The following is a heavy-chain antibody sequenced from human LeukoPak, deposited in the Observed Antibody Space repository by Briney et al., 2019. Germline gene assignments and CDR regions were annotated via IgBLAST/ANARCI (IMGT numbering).Heavy chain of an antibody. D-gene: IGHD4-23*01. V-gene: IGHV1-18*01. Sequence: ASVKVSCKTSGYKFNVYDILWVRQAPGHGLDYVGWISTYTGRANYAQKFQGRVSMVTDTSTTTAYLELTNLTSSDTGLYYCARADGTNSGTNAFDVWGIGTLVTVAS. J-gene: IGHJ3*01. CDR2: ISTYTGRA. CDR3: ARADGTNSGTNAFDV. CDR1: GYKFNVYD.